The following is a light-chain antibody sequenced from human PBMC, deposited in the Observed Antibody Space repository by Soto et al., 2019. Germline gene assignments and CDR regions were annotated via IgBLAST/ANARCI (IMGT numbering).Light chain of an antibody. V-gene: IGKV3-20*01. J-gene: IGKJ4*01. Sequence: EIVLTQSPGTLSLSPGERATLSCRASESVSTNYLAWYQQKPGQAPRLLISGASIRATGIPDRFSGSGSGADFTLTINRLEPEDFAVYYCQQYGSVPLTFGGGTKVEIK. CDR3: QQYGSVPLT. CDR2: GAS. CDR1: ESVSTNY.